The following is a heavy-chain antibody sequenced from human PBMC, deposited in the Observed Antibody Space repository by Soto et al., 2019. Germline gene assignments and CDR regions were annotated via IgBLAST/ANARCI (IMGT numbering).Heavy chain of an antibody. D-gene: IGHD6-13*01. CDR2: IYHTGST. V-gene: IGHV4-31*03. J-gene: IGHJ4*02. CDR3: ARPGGSGWFYFDS. Sequence: SETLSLTCSVSGGSISDSDSYWSWIRQHPVRGPEWFGYIYHTGSTYYSPSLKSRVTMSIDTSKNQFSLKLTSVTAADTAVYYCARPGGSGWFYFDSWGQGSQVTAPQ. CDR1: GGSISDSDSY.